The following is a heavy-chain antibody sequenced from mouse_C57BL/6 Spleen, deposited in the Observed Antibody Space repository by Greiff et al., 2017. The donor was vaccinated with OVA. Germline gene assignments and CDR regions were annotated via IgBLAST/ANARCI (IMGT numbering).Heavy chain of an antibody. J-gene: IGHJ4*01. V-gene: IGHV5-4*01. Sequence: EVQLVESGGGLVKPGGSLKLSCAASGFTFSSYAMSWVRQTPEKRLEWVATISDGGSYTYYPDNVKGRFTISRDNAKNNLYLQMSHLKSEDTAMYYCARERLLLPPAAMDYWGQGTSVTVSS. D-gene: IGHD2-10*01. CDR1: GFTFSSYA. CDR3: ARERLLLPPAAMDY. CDR2: ISDGGSYT.